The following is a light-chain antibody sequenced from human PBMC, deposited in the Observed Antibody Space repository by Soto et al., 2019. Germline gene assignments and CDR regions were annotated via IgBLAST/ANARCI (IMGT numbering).Light chain of an antibody. CDR3: QHYGDSLT. J-gene: IGKJ4*01. CDR1: QRVSGSS. CDR2: DTS. V-gene: IGKV3-20*01. Sequence: PGERGILFCRTSQRVSGSSLAWYQQKLGQAPRLLIYDTSRRATGIPDRFSGSGSGTDFTLTISSVEPEDFAVYYCQHYGDSLTFGGGTKVDIK.